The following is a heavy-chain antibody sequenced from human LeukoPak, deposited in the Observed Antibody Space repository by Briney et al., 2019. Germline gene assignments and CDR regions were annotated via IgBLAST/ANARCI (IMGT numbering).Heavy chain of an antibody. V-gene: IGHV4-34*01. CDR1: GGSFSGYY. CDR2: INHSGST. Sequence: PSETLSLTCAVYGGSFSGYYWSWIRQPPGKGLEWIGEINHSGSTNYNPSLKSRVTISVDTSKNQFSLKLSSVTAADTAVYYCASSTDYGGNSWGQGTLVTVSS. CDR3: ASSTDYGGNS. J-gene: IGHJ4*02. D-gene: IGHD4-23*01.